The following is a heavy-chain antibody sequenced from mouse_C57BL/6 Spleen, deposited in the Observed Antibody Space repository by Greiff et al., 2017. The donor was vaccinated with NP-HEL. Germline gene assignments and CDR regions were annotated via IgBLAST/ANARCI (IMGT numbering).Heavy chain of an antibody. J-gene: IGHJ2*01. CDR2: IYIGNGYT. V-gene: IGHV1-58*01. CDR3: ARWGYYGSSYHFDY. Sequence: SGADLVRPWSSVNISFPPSFSPFPRSFLPFFPPPPFPCLSLLGYIYIGNGYTAYNEMFKGKATLTSDTSSSTAYMQLSSLTSEDSAIYFCARWGYYGSSYHFDYWGQGTTLTVSS. D-gene: IGHD1-1*01. CDR1: FSPFPRSF.